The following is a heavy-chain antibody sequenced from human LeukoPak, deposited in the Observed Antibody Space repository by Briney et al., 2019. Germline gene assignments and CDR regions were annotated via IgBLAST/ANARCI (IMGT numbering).Heavy chain of an antibody. CDR2: IYYSGST. Sequence: SSETLSLTCTVSGGSISSYYWSWIRQPPGKGLEWIGYIYYSGSTNYNPSLKSRVTISVDTSKNQFSLKLSSVTAADTAVYYCARTGIIVGATPGGYYFDYWGQGTLATVSS. J-gene: IGHJ4*02. V-gene: IGHV4-59*12. D-gene: IGHD1-26*01. CDR1: GGSISSYY. CDR3: ARTGIIVGATPGGYYFDY.